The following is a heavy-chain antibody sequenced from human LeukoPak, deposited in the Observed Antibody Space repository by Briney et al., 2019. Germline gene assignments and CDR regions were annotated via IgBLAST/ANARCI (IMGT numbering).Heavy chain of an antibody. CDR1: GFTFSDYY. Sequence: GGSLRLSCAASGFTFSDYYMSWIRQAPGKGLEWVSAISGSGGSTYYADSVKGRFTISRDNSKNTLYLQMNSLRAEDTAVYYCAKDDGFGGGSCYDYWSQGTLVTVSS. CDR3: AKDDGFGGGSCYDY. CDR2: ISGSGGST. J-gene: IGHJ4*02. D-gene: IGHD2-15*01. V-gene: IGHV3-23*01.